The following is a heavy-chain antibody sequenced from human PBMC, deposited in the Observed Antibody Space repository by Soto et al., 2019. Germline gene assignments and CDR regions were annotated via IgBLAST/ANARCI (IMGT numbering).Heavy chain of an antibody. V-gene: IGHV3-23*01. CDR2: ISGTGSRT. CDR1: GFTFNTNA. CDR3: TKDIGYLSMDA. D-gene: IGHD6-25*01. J-gene: IGHJ6*02. Sequence: GGSLRLSCAASGFTFNTNAMSWVRQAPGKGLEWVSSISGTGSRTYYADSVKGRFTIARDNSKNTVSLQMNNLRAEDTGLYYCTKDIGYLSMDAWGQGTTVTVSS.